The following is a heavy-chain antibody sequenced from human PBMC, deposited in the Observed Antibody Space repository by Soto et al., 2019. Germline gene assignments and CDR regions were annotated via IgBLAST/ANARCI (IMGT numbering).Heavy chain of an antibody. D-gene: IGHD1-26*01. CDR1: GFTFSSYG. V-gene: IGHV3-30*18. CDR2: ISYDGSNK. Sequence: SLRLSCAASGFTFSSYGMHWVRQAPGKGLEWVAVISYDGSNKYYADSVKGRFTISRDNSKNTLYLQMNSLRAEDTAVYYCAKNHLVGATPLVDYWGQGTLVTVSS. J-gene: IGHJ4*02. CDR3: AKNHLVGATPLVDY.